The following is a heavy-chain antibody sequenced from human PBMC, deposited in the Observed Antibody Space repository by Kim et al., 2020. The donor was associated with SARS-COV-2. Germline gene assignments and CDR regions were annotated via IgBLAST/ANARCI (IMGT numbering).Heavy chain of an antibody. D-gene: IGHD3-10*01. V-gene: IGHV3-33*05. J-gene: IGHJ6*01. Sequence: GGSLRLSCAASGFTFSSYGMHWVRQAPGKGLEWVAVISYDGSNKYYADSVKGRFTISRDNSKNTLYLQMNSLRAEDTAVYYCATLMGGFGALFLGRYGM. CDR3: ATLMGGFGALFLGRYGM. CDR1: GFTFSSYG. CDR2: ISYDGSNK.